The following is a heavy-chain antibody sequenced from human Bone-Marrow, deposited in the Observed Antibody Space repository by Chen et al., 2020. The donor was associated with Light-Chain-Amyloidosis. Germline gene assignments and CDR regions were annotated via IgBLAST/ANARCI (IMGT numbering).Heavy chain of an antibody. V-gene: IGHV4-39*07. CDR1: GDSITSSTDY. CDR2: IYSSGSS. CDR3: VRSRYSTGPFEV. J-gene: IGHJ1*01. D-gene: IGHD3-16*02. Sequence: QVQLQLSGPGLVKPSETLSLKCSVSGDSITSSTDYWGWIRQPPGKGLEYIASIYSSGSSYYKPSLKSRVTISVDTSKNQFSLRLTPATAGDTAVYYCVRSRYSTGPFEVWGQGSLVTVSS.